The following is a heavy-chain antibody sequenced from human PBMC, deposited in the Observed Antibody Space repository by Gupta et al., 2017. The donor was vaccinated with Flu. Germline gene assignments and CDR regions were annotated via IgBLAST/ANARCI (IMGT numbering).Heavy chain of an antibody. V-gene: IGHV1-2*02. CDR2: INPNSGAT. J-gene: IGHJ4*02. D-gene: IGHD1-1*01. Sequence: VRQAPGQGLEWVGWINPNSGATNYAQKFQGRVTMTTDTSISTGYMDLSGLTSDDTAMYYCARDDPDTTDDFDYWGLGTLVTVSS. CDR3: ARDDPDTTDDFDY.